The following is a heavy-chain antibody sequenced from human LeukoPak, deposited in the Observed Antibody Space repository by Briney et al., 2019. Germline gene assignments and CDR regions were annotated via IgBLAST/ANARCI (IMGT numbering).Heavy chain of an antibody. V-gene: IGHV4-61*02. D-gene: IGHD3-3*01. J-gene: IGHJ5*02. CDR2: FYNRGRT. CDR3: ARGDLKSDWFDP. Sequence: PSETLSLTCTVSGGSISSDLYYWNWIRQPAGKGLEWIGRFYNRGRTNFNPSLKSRVTISADTSKNQFSLKLRSVTAADTAVYYCARGDLKSDWFDPWGQGTLVIVST. CDR1: GGSISSDLYY.